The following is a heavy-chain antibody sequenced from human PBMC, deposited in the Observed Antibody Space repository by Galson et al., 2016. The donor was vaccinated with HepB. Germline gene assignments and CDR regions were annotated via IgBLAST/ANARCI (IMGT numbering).Heavy chain of an antibody. J-gene: IGHJ6*02. V-gene: IGHV4-59*01. Sequence: SETLSLTCTVSGGSISDYYWTWIRQPPGKGLEWIGYLFFSATTRYNNGTTSYNPSLKRRVIISMDTSKKQFSLKLRSVTAADTAMYFCARERRVGDSYGMDVWGQGTTVIVSS. D-gene: IGHD3-10*01. CDR1: GGSISDYY. CDR3: ARERRVGDSYGMDV. CDR2: LFFSATTRYNNGTT.